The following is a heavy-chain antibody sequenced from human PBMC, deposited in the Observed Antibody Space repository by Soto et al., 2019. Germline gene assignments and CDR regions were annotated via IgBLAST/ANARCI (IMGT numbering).Heavy chain of an antibody. CDR3: ARHETLNGDYDY. D-gene: IGHD4-17*01. CDR2: SYYSGST. Sequence: PSETLSLTCTVSGGSISSYYWSWIRQPPGKGLEWIGYSYYSGSTNYNPSLKSRVTISVDTSKNQFSLKLSSVTAADTAVYYCARHETLNGDYDYWGQGTLVNVSS. V-gene: IGHV4-59*08. CDR1: GGSISSYY. J-gene: IGHJ4*02.